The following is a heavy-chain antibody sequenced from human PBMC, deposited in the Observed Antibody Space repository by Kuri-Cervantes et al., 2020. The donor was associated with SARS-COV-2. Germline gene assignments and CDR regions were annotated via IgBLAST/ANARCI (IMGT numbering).Heavy chain of an antibody. CDR2: INPNIGVT. V-gene: IGHV1-2*04. CDR3: ARSMTFRRLVVISQGGAFDI. D-gene: IGHD3-22*01. CDR1: GYTFTGYY. J-gene: IGHJ3*02. Sequence: ASVKVSCKASGYTFTGYYMHWVRQAPGQGLEWMGRINPNIGVTNYAQKFQGWVTMTRDTSISTVYMELSRLRSDDTAVYYFARSMTFRRLVVISQGGAFDIWGQGKMVTVSS.